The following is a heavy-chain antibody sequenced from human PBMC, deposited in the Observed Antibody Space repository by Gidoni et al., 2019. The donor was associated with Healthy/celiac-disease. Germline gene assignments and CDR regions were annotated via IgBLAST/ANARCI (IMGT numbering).Heavy chain of an antibody. D-gene: IGHD6-13*01. CDR2: IYYSGST. CDR1: VGPSSSYY. Sequence: QVQLQESRPGLVKPSETLSLTCPSSVGPSSSYYWSWIRQPPGKGLEWIGYIYYSGSTNDNPSLKSRVTISVDTSKNQFSLKLSSVTAADTAVYYCATGPGIAAAYDYWGQGTLVTVSS. V-gene: IGHV4-59*01. J-gene: IGHJ4*02. CDR3: ATGPGIAAAYDY.